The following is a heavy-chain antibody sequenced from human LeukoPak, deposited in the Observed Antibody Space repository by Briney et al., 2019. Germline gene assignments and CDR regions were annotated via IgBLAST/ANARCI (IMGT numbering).Heavy chain of an antibody. V-gene: IGHV3-7*01. CDR2: IKEDGSQK. CDR3: ARGFLPPKAAAVSSDNDAFDI. Sequence: PGGSLRLSCAASGFTFSSYWMSWVRQAPGKGLEWVANIKEDGSQKYYVDSVKGRFTISRDDAKNSLYLQMNSLRAEDTAVYYFARGFLPPKAAAVSSDNDAFDIWGQGTMVTVSS. CDR1: GFTFSSYW. D-gene: IGHD6-13*01. J-gene: IGHJ3*02.